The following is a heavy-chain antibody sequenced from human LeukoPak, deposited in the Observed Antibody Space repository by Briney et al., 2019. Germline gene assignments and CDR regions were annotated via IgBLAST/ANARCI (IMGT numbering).Heavy chain of an antibody. J-gene: IGHJ4*02. V-gene: IGHV1-69*06. CDR1: GGTFSSYA. CDR2: IIPIFGTA. Sequence: GASVKVSCKASGGTFSSYAISWVRQAPGQGLEWMGGIIPIFGTANYAQKFQGRVTITADKSTSTAYMELSSLRSEDTAVYYCARSQAGIIMITFGGVFDYWGQGTLVTVSS. CDR3: ARSQAGIIMITFGGVFDY. D-gene: IGHD3-16*01.